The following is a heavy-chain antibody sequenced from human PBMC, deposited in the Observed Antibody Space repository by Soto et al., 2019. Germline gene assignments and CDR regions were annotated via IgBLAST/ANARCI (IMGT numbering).Heavy chain of an antibody. CDR1: GYTFTSYG. J-gene: IGHJ6*02. CDR3: ASANIVATIHAVVGDYYGMDV. Sequence: QVQLVQSGAEVKKPGASVKVSCKASGYTFTSYGISWVRQAPGQGLEWMGWISAYNGNTNYAQKLQGRVTMTPDTSTSTAYMELRSLRSDDTAVYYCASANIVATIHAVVGDYYGMDVWGQGTTVTVSS. V-gene: IGHV1-18*04. D-gene: IGHD5-12*01. CDR2: ISAYNGNT.